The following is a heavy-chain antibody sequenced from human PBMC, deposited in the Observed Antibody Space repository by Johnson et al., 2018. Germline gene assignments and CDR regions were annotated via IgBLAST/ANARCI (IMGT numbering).Heavy chain of an antibody. V-gene: IGHV3-15*01. Sequence: VQLVESGGGLVKPGGSLRLSCAASGFTFSYAWMTWVRQAPGKGLEWVGRIKSNTDGGTTDYAAPVKGRFIIERDDSKNTLYLQMNSLETEDTAVYYCTTKQRRPRRGVDVWCQGTTVTVSS. CDR1: GFTFSYAW. J-gene: IGHJ6*02. CDR3: TTKQRRPRRGVDV. CDR2: IKSNTDGGTT. D-gene: IGHD6-25*01.